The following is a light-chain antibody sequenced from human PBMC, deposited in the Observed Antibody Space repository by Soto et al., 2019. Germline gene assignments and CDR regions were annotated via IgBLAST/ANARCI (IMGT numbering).Light chain of an antibody. CDR3: QQRSNWPVT. V-gene: IGKV3-11*01. Sequence: EVVMTQSPATLSVSPGERATLSCRANQNIVTNLAWYQQKPGQAPRLLIYDASNRATGIPARFSGSGSGTDFTLTISSLEPEDFAVYYCQQRSNWPVTFGQGTRLEIK. CDR1: QNIVTN. CDR2: DAS. J-gene: IGKJ5*01.